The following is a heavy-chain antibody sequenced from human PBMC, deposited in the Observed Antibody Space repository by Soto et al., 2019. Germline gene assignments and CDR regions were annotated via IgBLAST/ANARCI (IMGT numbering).Heavy chain of an antibody. CDR3: ARPQCSSPKYYMDG. CDR2: INADGGTT. CDR1: GFTLSSYW. D-gene: IGHD6-6*01. J-gene: IGHJ6*03. V-gene: IGHV3-74*01. Sequence: EVQLLESGGGLVQPGGSLTLSCVASGFTLSSYWMDWVRKAPGKGLVWVSRINADGGTTYSVDSVRGRFTASRDNAKNTLYLQMNSLTADDTAVYYCARPQCSSPKYYMDGWGKGTAVTVSS.